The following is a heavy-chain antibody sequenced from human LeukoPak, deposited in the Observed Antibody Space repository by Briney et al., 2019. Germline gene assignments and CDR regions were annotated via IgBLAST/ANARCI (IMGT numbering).Heavy chain of an antibody. V-gene: IGHV4-39*07. CDR2: IYYSGST. CDR3: ARVGGGEWLLYYFDY. D-gene: IGHD3-3*01. Sequence: KPSETLSLTCTVSGGSISSSSYYWGWIRQPPGKGLEWIGSIYYSGSTYYNPSLKSRVTISVDTSKNQFSLKLSSVTAADTAVYYCARVGGGEWLLYYFDYWGQGTLVTVSS. J-gene: IGHJ4*02. CDR1: GGSISSSSYY.